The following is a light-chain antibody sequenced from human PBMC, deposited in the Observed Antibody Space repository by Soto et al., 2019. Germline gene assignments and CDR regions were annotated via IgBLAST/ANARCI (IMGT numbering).Light chain of an antibody. CDR3: SSYSSSRSPLYV. CDR1: TSHVGGNKY. Sequence: QSALTQPASVSGSPGQSITISCTGTTSHVGGNKYVSWYQHHPGEAPKLLIYDVSKRPSGVSNRFSGSKSGNTASLTISGIQAEDEADYFCSSYSSSRSPLYVFGTGTKLTVL. V-gene: IGLV2-14*03. CDR2: DVS. J-gene: IGLJ1*01.